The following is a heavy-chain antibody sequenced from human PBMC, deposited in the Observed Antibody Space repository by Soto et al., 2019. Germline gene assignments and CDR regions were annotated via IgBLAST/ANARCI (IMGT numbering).Heavy chain of an antibody. V-gene: IGHV4-59*01. CDR2: IDYSGRT. CDR1: GGSFGSYS. CDR3: ARDGYYADSSGSKDDGFDY. J-gene: IGHJ4*02. D-gene: IGHD3-22*01. Sequence: QVQLQESGPGLVKPSETLSLTCAVSGGSFGSYSWSWIRQPPGKGLEWIWKIDYSGRTGYNPSLKSRVTMSIDTPKNQFSLKLSSVTAADTAVYYCARDGYYADSSGSKDDGFDYWGQGTLVTVSA.